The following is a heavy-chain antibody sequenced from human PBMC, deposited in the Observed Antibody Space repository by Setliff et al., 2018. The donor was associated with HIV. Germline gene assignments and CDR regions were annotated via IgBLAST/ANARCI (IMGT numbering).Heavy chain of an antibody. CDR3: AREGSPIYYFDY. V-gene: IGHV1-69*13. J-gene: IGHJ4*02. CDR1: GATFSNYA. CDR2: IIPMFGTA. D-gene: IGHD3-10*01. Sequence: SVKVSCKASGATFSNYAISWVRQAPGQGLEWMGGIIPMFGTANYAQKFQGRVTITADESTSTVYMELSSLRSDDTALYYCAREGSPIYYFDYWSQGTLVTVSS.